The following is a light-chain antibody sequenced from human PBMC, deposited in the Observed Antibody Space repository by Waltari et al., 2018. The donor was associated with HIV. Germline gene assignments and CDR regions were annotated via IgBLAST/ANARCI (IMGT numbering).Light chain of an antibody. Sequence: SYELTQPPSVSVSPGQTARITCSGDALPKQFAYWYQQKPGQAPVLVIYKDSERPSGIPERFSGSRSGTTVTLTISGGQAEDEADYFCQSADSSGTYVVFGGGTKLTVL. J-gene: IGLJ2*01. CDR3: QSADSSGTYVV. CDR1: ALPKQF. V-gene: IGLV3-25*03. CDR2: KDS.